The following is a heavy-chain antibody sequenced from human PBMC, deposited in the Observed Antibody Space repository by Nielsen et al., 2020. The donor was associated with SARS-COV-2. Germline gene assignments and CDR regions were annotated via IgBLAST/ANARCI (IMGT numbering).Heavy chain of an antibody. J-gene: IGHJ5*02. V-gene: IGHV1-46*01. CDR2: INPSGGST. CDR1: GYSFTNKY. D-gene: IGHD3-3*01. CDR3: ARDSARGFWSGHSNSFDP. Sequence: ASVKVSCKASGYSFTNKYMHWVRQVPGQGLEWMGIINPSGGSTNYAPKFQGRVTMTSDTSTSTVYMELSSLRSEDTAVYFCARDSARGFWSGHSNSFDPWGQGTLVTVSS.